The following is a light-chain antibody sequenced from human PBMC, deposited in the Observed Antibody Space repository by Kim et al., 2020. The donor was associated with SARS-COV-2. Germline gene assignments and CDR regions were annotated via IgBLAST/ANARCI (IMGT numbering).Light chain of an antibody. J-gene: IGLJ2*01. CDR1: NIGVKW. V-gene: IGLV3-21*04. CDR2: NDS. CDR3: QVWDSPSDHVV. Sequence: SYELTQPPSVSVAPGKTATITCGGNNIGVKWVHWYQQKSGQAPLLVIYNDSDRPSGIPERFSASNSGNTATLTISRVDAGDEADYYCQVWDSPSDHVVFGGGTQLTVL.